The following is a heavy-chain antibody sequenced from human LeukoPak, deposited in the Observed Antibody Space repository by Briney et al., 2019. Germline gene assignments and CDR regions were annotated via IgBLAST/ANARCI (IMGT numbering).Heavy chain of an antibody. J-gene: IGHJ4*02. CDR1: GFSFSGHW. CDR2: ISPTGSTT. D-gene: IGHD6-13*01. Sequence: GGSLGLSCAASGFSFSGHWMHWARQLPGKGLVWVSRISPTGSTTSYADSVKGRFTVSRDNAKNTLYLQVNNLRAEDTAVYYCARGPSSNWSGLDFWGQGTLLTVSS. V-gene: IGHV3-74*01. CDR3: ARGPSSNWSGLDF.